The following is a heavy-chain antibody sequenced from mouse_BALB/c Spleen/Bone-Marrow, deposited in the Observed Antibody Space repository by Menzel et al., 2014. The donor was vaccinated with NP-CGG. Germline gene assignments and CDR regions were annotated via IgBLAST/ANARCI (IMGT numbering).Heavy chain of an antibody. J-gene: IGHJ4*01. CDR2: ISSGSSTI. CDR3: ARWGYYYAMYY. V-gene: IGHV5-17*02. CDR1: GFTFSSFG. Sequence: EVQLVESGGGLVQPGGSRKLSCAASGFTFSSFGMHWVRQAPEKGLEWVACISSGSSTIYYADTVKGRFTISRDNPKNTLFLQMTSLRSEDTAMYYCARWGYYYAMYYWGQGTSVTVSS.